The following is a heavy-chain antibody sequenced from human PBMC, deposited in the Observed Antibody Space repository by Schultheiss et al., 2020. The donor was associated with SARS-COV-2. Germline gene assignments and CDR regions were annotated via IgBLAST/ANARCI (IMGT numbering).Heavy chain of an antibody. Sequence: SQTLSLTCTVSGGSISSYYWGWIRQPPGKGLEWIGSIYYSGSTYYNPSLKSRVTISVDTSKNQFSLKLSSVTAADTAVYYCARGLANPYFDYWGQGTLVTVSS. CDR3: ARGLANPYFDY. V-gene: IGHV4-39*07. CDR2: IYYSGST. CDR1: GGSISSYY. J-gene: IGHJ4*02.